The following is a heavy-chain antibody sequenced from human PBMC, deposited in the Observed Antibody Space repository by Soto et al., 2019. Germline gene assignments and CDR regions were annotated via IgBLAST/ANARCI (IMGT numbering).Heavy chain of an antibody. V-gene: IGHV3-21*01. CDR3: ARDGRISRPDCYFDL. CDR1: GFTFSSYS. D-gene: IGHD2-15*01. Sequence: EVQLVESGGGLVKPGGSLRLSCAASGFTFSSYSMNWVRQAPGKGLEWVSSISRSGSTIYYADSVKGRVTIFRDNAKNSLYLQLNSLRAENTAVYYCARDGRISRPDCYFDLWGRGTPVTVSS. J-gene: IGHJ2*01. CDR2: ISRSGSTI.